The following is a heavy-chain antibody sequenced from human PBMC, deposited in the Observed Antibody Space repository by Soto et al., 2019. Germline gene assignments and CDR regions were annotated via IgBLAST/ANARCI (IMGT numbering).Heavy chain of an antibody. CDR2: ISVSGDNT. Sequence: EVQLVESGGGLVKPGGSLRLSCAASGFTFSRYAMNWVRQAPGRGLQWISGISVSGDNTSYVESVRGRFTVYRDNSKNTLYLQMNNLRAEDTALYYCAKDGKMRTKVWFPASYGMDVWGQGTTVTVSS. J-gene: IGHJ6*02. D-gene: IGHD3-10*01. CDR3: AKDGKMRTKVWFPASYGMDV. CDR1: GFTFSRYA. V-gene: IGHV3-23*04.